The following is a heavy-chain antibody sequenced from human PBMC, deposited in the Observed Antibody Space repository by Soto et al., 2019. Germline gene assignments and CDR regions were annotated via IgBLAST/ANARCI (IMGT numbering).Heavy chain of an antibody. CDR3: ATPIATDRDYSNMVV. Sequence: QVQLVQSGAEVKKPGSSVKVSCKASGGTFSSSTLTWVRQAPGQGLEWMGGIILMFGTANYAQQFQGRVTVTADKSTSTAYMELSSLRSEDTAVYYCATPIATDRDYSNMVVWGQGTTVTVSS. V-gene: IGHV1-69*06. J-gene: IGHJ6*02. D-gene: IGHD4-4*01. CDR1: GGTFSSST. CDR2: IILMFGTA.